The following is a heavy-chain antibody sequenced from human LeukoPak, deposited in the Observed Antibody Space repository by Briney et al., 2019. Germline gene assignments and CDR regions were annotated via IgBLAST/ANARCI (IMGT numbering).Heavy chain of an antibody. CDR2: INPNSGGT. Sequence: GASVKVSCKASGYTSTGYYMHWVRQAPGQGLEWMGRINPNSGGTNYAQKFQGRVTMTRDTSISTAYMELSRLRSEDTAMYYCASSRYSSGWYRWGQGTLVTVSS. V-gene: IGHV1-2*06. D-gene: IGHD6-19*01. J-gene: IGHJ4*02. CDR1: GYTSTGYY. CDR3: ASSRYSSGWYR.